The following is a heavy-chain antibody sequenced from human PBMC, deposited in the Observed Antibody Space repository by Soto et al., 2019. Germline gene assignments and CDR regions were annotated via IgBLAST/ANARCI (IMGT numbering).Heavy chain of an antibody. CDR1: GDSISSPKW. CDR2: LLHSGTT. V-gene: IGHV4-4*02. Sequence: QVQLQESGPGLVKPSGTLSLTCAVSGDSISSPKWWTWLRQPPGKGLEWIGDLLHSGTTNYNPSLKXXVTFSVDKPQNQFSLTLTSVTAADPAIYYCAYSSGWYRHDVWGQGTAVTVSS. CDR3: AYSSGWYRHDV. J-gene: IGHJ3*01. D-gene: IGHD6-19*01.